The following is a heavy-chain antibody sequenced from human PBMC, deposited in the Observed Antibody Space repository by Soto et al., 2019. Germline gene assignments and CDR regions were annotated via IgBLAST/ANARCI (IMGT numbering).Heavy chain of an antibody. CDR2: IYYSGTT. V-gene: IGHV4-31*03. D-gene: IGHD2-2*01. Sequence: SETLSLTCTVSGGSISSGGYYWSWIRQHPGKGLEWIGYIYYSGTTYYNPSLKSRVTISVDTSKNQFSLKLSSVTAADTAVYFCARAGFCSRTNCYAPWFDPWGQGTLVTVSS. J-gene: IGHJ5*02. CDR1: GGSISSGGYY. CDR3: ARAGFCSRTNCYAPWFDP.